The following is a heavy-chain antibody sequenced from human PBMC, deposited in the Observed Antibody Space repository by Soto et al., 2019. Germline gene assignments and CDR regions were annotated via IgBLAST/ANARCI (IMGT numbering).Heavy chain of an antibody. CDR2: ISVSGGIT. D-gene: IGHD2-15*01. CDR3: AKGNTYCSGANCPFHY. V-gene: IGHV3-23*01. CDR1: GFTFSSYA. J-gene: IGHJ4*02. Sequence: GGSLRLSCAASGFTFSSYAMSWVRQAPGKGLEWVSGISVSGGITNYADSVKGRFTISRDNSKNTLYLQMNSLRAEDTAVYYCAKGNTYCSGANCPFHYWGQGTLVTVSS.